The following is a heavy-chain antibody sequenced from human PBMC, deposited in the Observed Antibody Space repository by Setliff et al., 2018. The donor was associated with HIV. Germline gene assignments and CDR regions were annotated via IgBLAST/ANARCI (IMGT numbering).Heavy chain of an antibody. V-gene: IGHV2-5*02. Sequence: SGPTLVNPTQTLTLTCAFSGFSLTTSAVGVGWIRQPPGKALEWLALIYWDDDKRYKSSLKSRLTITKDTSKNQVVLTMTNMDPVDTATYYCAHSLYCSSSNCSGLLFDYWGQGTLVTVSS. CDR3: AHSLYCSSSNCSGLLFDY. J-gene: IGHJ4*02. CDR2: IYWDDDK. D-gene: IGHD2-2*01. CDR1: GFSLTTSAVG.